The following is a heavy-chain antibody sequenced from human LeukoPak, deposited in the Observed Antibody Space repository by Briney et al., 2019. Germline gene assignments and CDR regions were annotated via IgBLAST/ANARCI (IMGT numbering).Heavy chain of an antibody. J-gene: IGHJ1*01. V-gene: IGHV3-20*04. CDR1: GFTFDDYG. D-gene: IGHD3-16*02. CDR3: ARGYPAEYFQH. CDR2: INWNGGST. Sequence: GGSLRLSCAASGFTFDDYGMSWVRQAPGKGLEWVSGINWNGGSTGYADSVKVRFTISRDNAKNSLYLQMNSLRAEDTALYYCARGYPAEYFQHWGQGTLVTVSS.